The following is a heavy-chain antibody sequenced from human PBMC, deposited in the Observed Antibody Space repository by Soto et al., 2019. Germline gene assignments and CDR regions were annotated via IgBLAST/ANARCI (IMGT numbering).Heavy chain of an antibody. CDR3: ARSYDSSGYYPGSFDY. V-gene: IGHV3-53*02. D-gene: IGHD3-22*01. J-gene: IGHJ4*02. CDR2: IYSGGSI. Sequence: EVQLVETGGGLIQPGGSLRLSCAASGFNITNNYMSWVRQAPGKGLEWVSFIYSGGSIYYEDSVKGRFSISRDISKNTLFLQMNSLRAEDTAVYYCARSYDSSGYYPGSFDYWGPGTLVTVSS. CDR1: GFNITNNY.